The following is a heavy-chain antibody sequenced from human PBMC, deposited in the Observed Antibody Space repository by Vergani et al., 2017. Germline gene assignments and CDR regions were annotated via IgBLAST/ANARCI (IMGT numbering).Heavy chain of an antibody. CDR1: GFTFSSYG. J-gene: IGHJ6*02. Sequence: VQLVESGGGVVQPGRSLRLSCAASGFTFSSYGMHWVRQAPGKGLEWVSSISSSSSYIYYADSVKGRFTISRDNAKNSLYLQMNSLRAEDTAVYYCARSIAAADNGYYYYGMDVWGQGTTVTVSS. CDR3: ARSIAAADNGYYYYGMDV. CDR2: ISSSSSYI. V-gene: IGHV3-21*01. D-gene: IGHD6-13*01.